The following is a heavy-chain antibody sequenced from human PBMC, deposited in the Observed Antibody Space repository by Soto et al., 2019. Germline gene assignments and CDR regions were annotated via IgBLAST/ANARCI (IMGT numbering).Heavy chain of an antibody. CDR1: GGSISSSSYY. D-gene: IGHD3-16*01. CDR2: IYYSGRT. CDR3: ARSSLGVDAFDI. J-gene: IGHJ3*02. Sequence: PSESLSLTCTVSGGSISSSSYYWGWIRQPPGKGLEWIGSIYYSGRTYYNPSLKSRVTISVDTYKNQFSLKLSYVTAADTAMYNCARSSLGVDAFDIWGQGTMVTVSS. V-gene: IGHV4-39*01.